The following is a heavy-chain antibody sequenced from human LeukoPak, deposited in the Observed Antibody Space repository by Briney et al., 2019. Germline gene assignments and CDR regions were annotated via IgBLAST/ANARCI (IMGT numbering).Heavy chain of an antibody. V-gene: IGHV3-66*01. CDR2: IHTNGNT. Sequence: GGSLRLSCAASGLTVSSNYMTWVRQAPGKGLEWVSIIHTNGNTYYADSVKGRFTISRDNAKNTLYLQMNSLRAEDTAVYYCLRDLNWSLDQWGQGTLVTVSS. CDR3: LRDLNWSLDQ. CDR1: GLTVSSNY. J-gene: IGHJ4*02. D-gene: IGHD1-20*01.